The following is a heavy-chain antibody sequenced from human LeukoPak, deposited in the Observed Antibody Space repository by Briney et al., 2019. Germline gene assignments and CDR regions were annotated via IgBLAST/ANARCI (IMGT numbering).Heavy chain of an antibody. J-gene: IGHJ6*02. Sequence: GASVKVSCKASGYTFTSYGISWVRQAPGQGLEWMGWISAYNGNTNYAQKLQGRVTMTTDTSTSTAYMELRSLRSDDTAVYYCARDRPPYDFWSGYYEMNYYYGMDVWGQGTTVIVSS. D-gene: IGHD3-3*01. CDR1: GYTFTSYG. CDR2: ISAYNGNT. CDR3: ARDRPPYDFWSGYYEMNYYYGMDV. V-gene: IGHV1-18*01.